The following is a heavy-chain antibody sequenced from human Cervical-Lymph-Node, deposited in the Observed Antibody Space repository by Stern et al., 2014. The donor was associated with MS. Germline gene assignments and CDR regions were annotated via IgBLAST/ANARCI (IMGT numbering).Heavy chain of an antibody. Sequence: VQLVESGGGVVQPGRSLRLSCAASGFTFSSYGMHWGRQAPGKGLEWVAVIWYDGSNKYYADSVKGRFTISRDNSKNTLYLQMNSLRAEDTAVYYCARGLGTYDSSGYWVFDYWGQGTLVTVSS. J-gene: IGHJ4*02. CDR1: GFTFSSYG. D-gene: IGHD3-22*01. CDR3: ARGLGTYDSSGYWVFDY. CDR2: IWYDGSNK. V-gene: IGHV3-33*01.